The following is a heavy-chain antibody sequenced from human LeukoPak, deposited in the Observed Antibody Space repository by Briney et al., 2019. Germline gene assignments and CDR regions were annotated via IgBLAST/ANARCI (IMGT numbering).Heavy chain of an antibody. V-gene: IGHV4-4*07. J-gene: IGHJ4*02. CDR3: ARDPYGVEGKDYFDY. CDR2: IYSSGNT. CDR1: GTSIYSYH. Sequence: SETLSLTCTVSGTSIYSYHWSWIRQPAGKGPEWIGRIYSSGNTSYNPSLKSRVTMSLDTSENQFSLQLSSVTAADTAVYYCARDPYGVEGKDYFDYWGQGTLVTVSS. D-gene: IGHD4-17*01.